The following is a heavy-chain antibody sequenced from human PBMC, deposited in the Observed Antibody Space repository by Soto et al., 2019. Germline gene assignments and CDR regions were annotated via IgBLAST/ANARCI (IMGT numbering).Heavy chain of an antibody. V-gene: IGHV3-7*05. Sequence: PGGSLRLSCAASGLTFSNYWMTWVRQAPGKGLEWVANIKQDGSEKYYVDSVKGRFNISRDNAKNSLYLQMNSLRAEDTAVYYCARSFCGGYCFYDGWGQGTLVTVSS. J-gene: IGHJ4*02. CDR2: IKQDGSEK. D-gene: IGHD2-21*02. CDR3: ARSFCGGYCFYDG. CDR1: GLTFSNYW.